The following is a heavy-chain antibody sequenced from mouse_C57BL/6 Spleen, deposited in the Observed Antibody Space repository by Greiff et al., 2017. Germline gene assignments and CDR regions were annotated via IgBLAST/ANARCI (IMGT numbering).Heavy chain of an antibody. J-gene: IGHJ3*01. CDR3: ARLVYYGSSPWFAY. CDR1: GYTFTSYW. D-gene: IGHD1-1*01. CDR2: IDPSDSYT. V-gene: IGHV1-69*01. Sequence: VQLQQPGAELVMPGASVKLSCKASGYTFTSYWMHWVKQRPGQGLEWIGEIDPSDSYTNYNQKFKGKSTLTVDKSSSTAYMQLSSLTSEDSAVYYCARLVYYGSSPWFAYWGQGTLVTVSA.